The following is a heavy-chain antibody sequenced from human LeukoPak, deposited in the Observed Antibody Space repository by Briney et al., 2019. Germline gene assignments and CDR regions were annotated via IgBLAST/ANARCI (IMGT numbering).Heavy chain of an antibody. D-gene: IGHD2-21*02. J-gene: IGHJ6*03. CDR1: GGSITRSRNY. V-gene: IGHV4-61*02. CDR2: IYTSGST. CDR3: ARTIAYCGGDCYEGHYYYYYMDV. Sequence: SETLSLTCTVSGGSITRSRNYWGWVRQPPGKGLEWIGRIYTSGSTNYNPSLKSRVTISVDTSKNQFSLKLSSVTAADTAVYYCARTIAYCGGDCYEGHYYYYYMDVWGKGTTVTVSS.